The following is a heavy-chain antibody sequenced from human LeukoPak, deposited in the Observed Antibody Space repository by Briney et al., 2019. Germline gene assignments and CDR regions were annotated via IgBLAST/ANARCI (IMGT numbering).Heavy chain of an antibody. Sequence: ASVKVSCKASGGTFSSYAISWVRQAPGQGLEWMGVIIPIFGTANYAQKFQGRVTITTDESTSTAYMELSSLRSEDTAVYYCASGDYGSTAVDYYYYMDVWGKGTTVTVSS. J-gene: IGHJ6*03. D-gene: IGHD4-17*01. CDR3: ASGDYGSTAVDYYYYMDV. V-gene: IGHV1-69*05. CDR1: GGTFSSYA. CDR2: IIPIFGTA.